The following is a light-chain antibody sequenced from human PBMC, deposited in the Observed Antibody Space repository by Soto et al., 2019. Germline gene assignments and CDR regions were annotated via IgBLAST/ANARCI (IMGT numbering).Light chain of an antibody. Sequence: TQAQNTLSVSLGVRGTLSCRACQSLRSSLAWFQQTPGQAPRLLIYDASTWATVIPARFSGSGSGKDFSLTISVLQSEDFTVYYSQLYKIWPQRFCEGTKVDIK. CDR3: QLYKIWPQR. CDR1: QSLRSS. CDR2: DAS. J-gene: IGKJ1*01. V-gene: IGKV3-15*01.